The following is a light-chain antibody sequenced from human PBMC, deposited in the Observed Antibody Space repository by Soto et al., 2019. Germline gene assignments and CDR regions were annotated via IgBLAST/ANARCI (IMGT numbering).Light chain of an antibody. Sequence: EIVLTQSPATLSLSPGERATLSCRASQSVNNYLAWYQQTPGQAPRLLIYDASTRATGIPARFSGSGSVTDFTLTISRLDPEDFAVYYCQQLIDCPLTFGGGTKVDIK. CDR3: QQLIDCPLT. CDR2: DAS. CDR1: QSVNNY. J-gene: IGKJ4*01. V-gene: IGKV3-11*01.